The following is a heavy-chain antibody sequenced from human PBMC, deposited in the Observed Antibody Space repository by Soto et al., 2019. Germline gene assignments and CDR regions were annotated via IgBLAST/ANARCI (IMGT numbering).Heavy chain of an antibody. CDR2: IWYDGSNK. J-gene: IGHJ4*02. V-gene: IGHV3-33*01. D-gene: IGHD6-19*01. CDR1: GFTFSSYG. CDR3: ARDPGSSGWNFNY. Sequence: QVQLVESGGGVVQPGRSLRLSCAASGFTFSSYGMHWVRQAPGKGLEWVAVIWYDGSNKYYADSVKGRFTISRDNSKHTVYRQMKSLRAEDTAVYYCARDPGSSGWNFNYWGQGTLGTVSS.